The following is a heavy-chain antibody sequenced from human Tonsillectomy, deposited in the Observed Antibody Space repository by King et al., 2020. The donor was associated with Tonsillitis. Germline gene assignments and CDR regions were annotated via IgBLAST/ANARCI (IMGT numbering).Heavy chain of an antibody. D-gene: IGHD3-10*01. CDR1: GYTFTSYD. CDR2: MNPNSGNT. J-gene: IGHJ6*02. CDR3: ARRGEDYYGSGTLYYYYYGMDV. V-gene: IGHV1-8*01. Sequence: LVQSGAEVKKPGASVKVSCKASGYTFTSYDINWVRQATGQGLEWMGWMNPNSGNTGYAQKFQGRVTMTRNTSISTAYMELSSLRSEDTAVYYCARRGEDYYGSGTLYYYYYGMDVWGQGTTVTVSS.